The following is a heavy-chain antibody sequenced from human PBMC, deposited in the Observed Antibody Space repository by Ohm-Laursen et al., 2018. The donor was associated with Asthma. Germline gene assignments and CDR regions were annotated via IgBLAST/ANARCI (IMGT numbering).Heavy chain of an antibody. CDR3: ARGAPRETYYYDSSGYYWDWYFDL. J-gene: IGHJ2*01. Sequence: TLSLTCAVSGGSISSGGYSWSWIRQPPGKGLEWIGYIYHSGSTYYNPSLKSRVTISVDRSKNQFSLKLSSVTAADTAVYYCARGAPRETYYYDSSGYYWDWYFDLWGRGTLVTVSS. CDR1: GGSISSGGYS. V-gene: IGHV4-30-2*01. CDR2: IYHSGST. D-gene: IGHD3-22*01.